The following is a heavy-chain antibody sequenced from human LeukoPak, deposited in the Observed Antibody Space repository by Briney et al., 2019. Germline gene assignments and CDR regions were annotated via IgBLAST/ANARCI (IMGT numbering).Heavy chain of an antibody. CDR3: ARDLLAGTGGDY. V-gene: IGHV3-30*04. Sequence: GGSLRLSCAASGFIFSTYALQWVRQAPGEGLEWLAVISYDGSNEYYADSVKGRFTISRDNSKNRLYLQMNSLRADDTAVYYCARDLLAGTGGDYWGQGTLVTVSS. D-gene: IGHD6-19*01. CDR2: ISYDGSNE. CDR1: GFIFSTYA. J-gene: IGHJ4*02.